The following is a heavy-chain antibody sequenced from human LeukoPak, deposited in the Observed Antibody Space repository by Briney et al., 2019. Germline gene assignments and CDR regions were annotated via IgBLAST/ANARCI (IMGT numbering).Heavy chain of an antibody. D-gene: IGHD3-10*01. CDR1: SSGGYY. CDR3: AKDSPPLRSGSYSYFQH. Sequence: SSGGYYWSWIRQPPGKGLEWVSGISWNSGSIGYADSVKGRFTISRDNAKNSLYLQMNSLRAEDTALYYCAKDSPPLRSGSYSYFQHWGQGTLVTVSS. J-gene: IGHJ1*01. CDR2: ISWNSGSI. V-gene: IGHV3-9*01.